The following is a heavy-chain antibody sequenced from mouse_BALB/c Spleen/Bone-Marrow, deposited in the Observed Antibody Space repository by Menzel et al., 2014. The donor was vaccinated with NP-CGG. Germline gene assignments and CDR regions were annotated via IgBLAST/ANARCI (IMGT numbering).Heavy chain of an antibody. CDR3: TRGGSYYRYLDY. V-gene: IGHV1-9*01. J-gene: IGHJ2*01. CDR1: GYTFSSYW. Sequence: VQLQQSGAELMKPGASVKISCKATGYTFSSYWIEWVKQRPGHGLEWIGEILPGSGITNYNEKFKGKATFTADTSSNTAYMQLSSLTSEDSAVYYWTRGGSYYRYLDYWGQGTTLTVSS. CDR2: ILPGSGIT. D-gene: IGHD2-14*01.